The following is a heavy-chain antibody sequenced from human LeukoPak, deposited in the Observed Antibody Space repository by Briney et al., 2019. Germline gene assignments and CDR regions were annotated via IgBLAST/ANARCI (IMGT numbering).Heavy chain of an antibody. CDR1: GFTFSNYC. J-gene: IGHJ4*02. CDR3: ARDSSWYWGY. V-gene: IGHV3-74*01. D-gene: IGHD6-13*01. CDR2: INCDGKTT. Sequence: LPGGSLRLSCAASGFTFSNYCMHWVRHDPGKGLVWVSFINCDGKTTNYADSVKGQFTISRDNAKNPLYLQMNSLRAEDTALYYCARDSSWYWGYWGQGTLVTVSS.